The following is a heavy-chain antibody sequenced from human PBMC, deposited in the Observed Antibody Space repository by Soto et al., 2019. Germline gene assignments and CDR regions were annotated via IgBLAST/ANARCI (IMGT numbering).Heavy chain of an antibody. Sequence: SVKVSCKASGGTFSSYAISWVRQAPGQGLEWMGGIIPIFGTANYAQKFQGRVTITADESTSTAYMELSSLRSEDTAVYYCARDPRYSSSSYYYYGMDVWGQGTTVTVSS. D-gene: IGHD6-6*01. V-gene: IGHV1-69*13. CDR3: ARDPRYSSSSYYYYGMDV. CDR2: IIPIFGTA. J-gene: IGHJ6*02. CDR1: GGTFSSYA.